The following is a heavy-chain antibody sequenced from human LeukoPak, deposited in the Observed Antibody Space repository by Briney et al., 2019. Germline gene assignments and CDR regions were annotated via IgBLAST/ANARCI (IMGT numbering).Heavy chain of an antibody. J-gene: IGHJ1*01. CDR2: INPSGGST. Sequence: ASVKVSCKASGYTFTSYYMHWVRQAPGQGLEWMGIINPSGGSTSYAQRFQGRVTMTRDTSTSTVYMELSSLRSEDTAVYYCARGRVPERNDEDFQHWGQGTLVTVSS. CDR1: GYTFTSYY. V-gene: IGHV1-46*01. CDR3: ARGRVPERNDEDFQH. D-gene: IGHD1-1*01.